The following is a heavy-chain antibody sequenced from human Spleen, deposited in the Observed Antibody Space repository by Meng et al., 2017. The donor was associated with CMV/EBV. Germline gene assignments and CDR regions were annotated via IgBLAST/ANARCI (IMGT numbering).Heavy chain of an antibody. V-gene: IGHV3-30-3*02. CDR3: AKLVGTRPYDY. Sequence: GESLKISCAASGFTFSSYAMHWVRQAPGKGLEWVAVISYDGSNKYYADSVKGRFTISRDNSKNTLYLQMNSLRAEDTAVYYCAKLVGTRPYDYWGQGTLVTVSS. J-gene: IGHJ4*02. D-gene: IGHD2-21*02. CDR1: GFTFSSYA. CDR2: ISYDGSNK.